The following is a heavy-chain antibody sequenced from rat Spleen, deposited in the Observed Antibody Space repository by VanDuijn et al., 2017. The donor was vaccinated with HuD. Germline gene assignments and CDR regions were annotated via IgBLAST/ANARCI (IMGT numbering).Heavy chain of an antibody. Sequence: EVQLVESGGGLVQPGSSLKVSCVASGFTFSSSVMHWFRQAPENGIEWLAYINTDSTSTHYAETVKGRFTISRDNAKNTVDMQLSSLRSEDTAMYYCARERNWERYFDFWGPGTMVTVSS. V-gene: IGHV5-43*01. CDR3: ARERNWERYFDF. D-gene: IGHD5-1*01. J-gene: IGHJ1*01. CDR2: INTDSTST. CDR1: GFTFSSSV.